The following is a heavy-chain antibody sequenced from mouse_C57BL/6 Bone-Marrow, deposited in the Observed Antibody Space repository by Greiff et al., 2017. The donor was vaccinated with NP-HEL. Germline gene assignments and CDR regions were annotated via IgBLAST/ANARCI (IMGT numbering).Heavy chain of an antibody. CDR3: ARRGLTAQALYYFDY. V-gene: IGHV1-80*01. Sequence: VQLQRSGAELVKPGASVKISCKASGYAFSSYWMNWVKQRPGKGLEWIGQIYPGDGDTNYNGKFKGKATLTADKSSSTAYMQLSSLTSEDSAVYFCARRGLTAQALYYFDYWGQGTTLTVSS. CDR1: GYAFSSYW. J-gene: IGHJ2*01. D-gene: IGHD3-2*02. CDR2: IYPGDGDT.